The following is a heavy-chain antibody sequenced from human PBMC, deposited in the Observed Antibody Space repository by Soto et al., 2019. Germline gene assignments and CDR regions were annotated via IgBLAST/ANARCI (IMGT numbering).Heavy chain of an antibody. Sequence: SVKVSCKASGGTFSSYTISWVRQAPGQGLEWMGRIIPILGIANYAQKFQGRVTITADKSTSTANMELSSLRSEDTAVYYFSRSEGYSRPPPYYYYYMDVWGKGTTVTVSS. V-gene: IGHV1-69*02. D-gene: IGHD5-18*01. CDR1: GGTFSSYT. CDR2: IIPILGIA. CDR3: SRSEGYSRPPPYYYYYMDV. J-gene: IGHJ6*03.